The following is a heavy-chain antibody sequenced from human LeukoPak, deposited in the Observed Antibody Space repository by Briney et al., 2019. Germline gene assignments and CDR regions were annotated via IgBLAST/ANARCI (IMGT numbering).Heavy chain of an antibody. Sequence: GGSLRLSCAASGFTFSSYAMSWVRQAPGKGLQWVSGISGSGGERYYTESVKGRFTISRDNSKNTLYLQMNSLRAEDTAVYYCAKDGGSGWYFDYWGQGTLVTVSS. V-gene: IGHV3-23*01. D-gene: IGHD6-19*01. J-gene: IGHJ4*02. CDR1: GFTFSSYA. CDR3: AKDGGSGWYFDY. CDR2: ISGSGGER.